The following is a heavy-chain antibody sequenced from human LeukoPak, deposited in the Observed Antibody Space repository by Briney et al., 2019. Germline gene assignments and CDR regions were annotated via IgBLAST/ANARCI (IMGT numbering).Heavy chain of an antibody. D-gene: IGHD3-22*01. CDR2: IDYNGGNT. Sequence: GGSLRLSCSASGFTFEDYGMTWVRQGPGKGLEWVAGIDYNGGNTVCVESLRGRFTISRDNAKNSLYLQMNTLRAEDTAFYFCARAGDYYDTHYFDYWGQGTLVTVSS. J-gene: IGHJ4*02. CDR1: GFTFEDYG. CDR3: ARAGDYYDTHYFDY. V-gene: IGHV3-20*04.